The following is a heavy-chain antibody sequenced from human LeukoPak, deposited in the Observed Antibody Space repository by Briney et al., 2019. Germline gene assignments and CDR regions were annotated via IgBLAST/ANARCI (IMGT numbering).Heavy chain of an antibody. CDR1: GGSISSSSYY. D-gene: IGHD2-2*01. V-gene: IGHV4-39*01. Sequence: SETLSLTCTVSGGSISSSSYYWGWIRQPPGKGLEWIGSIYYSGSTYYNPSLKSRVAISVDTPKNQFSLKLSSVTAADTAVYYCARQLGYCSSTSCYADKVDYWGRGTLVTVSS. CDR3: ARQLGYCSSTSCYADKVDY. CDR2: IYYSGST. J-gene: IGHJ4*02.